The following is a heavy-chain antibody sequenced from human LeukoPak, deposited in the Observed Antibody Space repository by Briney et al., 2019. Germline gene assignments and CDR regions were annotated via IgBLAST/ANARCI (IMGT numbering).Heavy chain of an antibody. CDR2: ISVGSGYI. CDR3: AKSGLDV. Sequence: GGSLRLSCAASGFTFSSYNMNWVRQAPGKGLEWVSSISVGSGYIYYADSVKGRFTISRDNAKNSLYLQMNSLRAEDTAVYYCAKSGLDVWGQGTTVTVSS. CDR1: GFTFSSYN. V-gene: IGHV3-21*04. J-gene: IGHJ6*02.